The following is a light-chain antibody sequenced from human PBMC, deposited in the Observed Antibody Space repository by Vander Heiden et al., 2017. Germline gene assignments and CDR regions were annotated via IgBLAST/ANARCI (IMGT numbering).Light chain of an antibody. CDR2: DVT. Sequence: QSDLTQPASVSGSPGKSITISCIGTSSDVDAYDYVSWYQQYPGKAPKLVIYDVTTRPSGVSNRFSGSESGNTASLTISGLQTEDEADYYCRSSSTSRTSLVFGGGTKLTVL. V-gene: IGLV2-14*01. J-gene: IGLJ3*02. CDR3: RSSSTSRTSLV. CDR1: SSDVDAYDY.